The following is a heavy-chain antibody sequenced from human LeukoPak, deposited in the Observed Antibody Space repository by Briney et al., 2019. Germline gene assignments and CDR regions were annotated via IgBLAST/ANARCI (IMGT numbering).Heavy chain of an antibody. Sequence: GGSLRLSCAASGFTFDDYAMHWVRQAPGKGLEWVSGISWNSGKIAYADSVKGRFTISGDNAKSSLYLQMNSLRAEDMALYYCAKDIGDYRAFDMWGQGTMVTVSS. CDR3: AKDIGDYRAFDM. D-gene: IGHD2-21*02. CDR2: ISWNSGKI. J-gene: IGHJ3*02. CDR1: GFTFDDYA. V-gene: IGHV3-9*03.